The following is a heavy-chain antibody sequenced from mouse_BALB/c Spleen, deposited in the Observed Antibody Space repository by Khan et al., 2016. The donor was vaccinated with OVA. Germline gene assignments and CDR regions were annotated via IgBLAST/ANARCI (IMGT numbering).Heavy chain of an antibody. D-gene: IGHD2-14*01. CDR2: IWGGGGT. V-gene: IGHV2-6-4*01. CDR3: ARAYYRYDGYYAMDY. J-gene: IGHJ4*01. CDR1: GFSLSRYN. Sequence: VKLEESGPGLVAPSQSLSITCTVSGFSLSRYNIHWVRQPPEKGLEWLGMIWGGGGTDYNSTLKSRLSISKDNSKSHVFLKLNSLQTDDTAMYYCARAYYRYDGYYAMDYWGQGTSVTVSS.